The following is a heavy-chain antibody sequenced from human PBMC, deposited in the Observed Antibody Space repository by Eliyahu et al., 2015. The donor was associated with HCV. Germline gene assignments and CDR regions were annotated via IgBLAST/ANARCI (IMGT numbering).Heavy chain of an antibody. CDR2: IYYSGXT. V-gene: IGHV4-39*01. Sequence: QLHLQESGPGLVKPSETLSLTCTDSGASIXSSXYYWGWIRQPPGKGLXWIGTIYYSGXTYYSPSLKSRVTISVDTSKNQISLKLSSVTAADTAVYYCGRGRVVVVRGYYYYYGMDVWGQGATVTVSS. CDR3: GRGRVVVVRGYYYYYGMDV. D-gene: IGHD3-22*01. CDR1: GASIXSSXYY. J-gene: IGHJ6*02.